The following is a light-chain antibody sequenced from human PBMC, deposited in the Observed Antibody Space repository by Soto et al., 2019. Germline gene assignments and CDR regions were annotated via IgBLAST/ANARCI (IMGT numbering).Light chain of an antibody. J-gene: IGKJ4*01. CDR3: QQYDSSTLT. CDR2: GAS. CDR1: QSVSSNY. V-gene: IGKV3-20*01. Sequence: EIVLTQSPGTLALSPGERATLSCRASQSVSSNYLAWYQQKPGQAPRLLIYGASSSATGIPDRFSGSGSGTDFTLTVSRLEPEDFAVYYCQQYDSSTLTCGGGTKVEIK.